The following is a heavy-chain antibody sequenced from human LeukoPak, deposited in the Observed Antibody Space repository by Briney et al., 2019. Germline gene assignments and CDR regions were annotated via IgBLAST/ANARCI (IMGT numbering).Heavy chain of an antibody. CDR1: GFTFSNCG. CDR2: ISGSGDIT. V-gene: IGHV3-23*01. Sequence: GGSLRLSCAASGFTFSNCGMTWVRQAPGKGLEWVSLISGSGDITYYADSVKGRLTISRDNSKNTLYLQMNSLRAEDTAVYYCVRYINSPDYWGQGTLVIVSS. D-gene: IGHD4-11*01. CDR3: VRYINSPDY. J-gene: IGHJ4*02.